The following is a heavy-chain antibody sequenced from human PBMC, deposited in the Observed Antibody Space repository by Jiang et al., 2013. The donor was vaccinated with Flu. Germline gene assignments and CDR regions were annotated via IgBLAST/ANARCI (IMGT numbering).Heavy chain of an antibody. Sequence: DSVKGRFTISRDNAKNPLYLQMNSLRAEDTAVYYCARVRVVTTYFDYWGQGTLVTVSS. D-gene: IGHD2-21*02. CDR3: ARVRVVTTYFDY. J-gene: IGHJ4*02. V-gene: IGHV3-11*05.